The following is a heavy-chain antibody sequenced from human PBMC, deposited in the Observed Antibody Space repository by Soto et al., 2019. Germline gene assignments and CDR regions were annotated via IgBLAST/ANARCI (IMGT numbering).Heavy chain of an antibody. V-gene: IGHV4-61*08. CDR2: IYYSGST. D-gene: IGHD5-18*01. CDR1: GCSISSGGYS. CDR3: ARGKRGTAMAHRVWFDP. Sequence: PSETLSLTCAVSGCSISSGGYSWSWIRQPPGKGLEWIGYIYYSGSTNYNPSLKSRVTISVDTSKNQFSLKLSSVTAADTAVYYCARGKRGTAMAHRVWFDPWGQGTLVTVSS. J-gene: IGHJ5*02.